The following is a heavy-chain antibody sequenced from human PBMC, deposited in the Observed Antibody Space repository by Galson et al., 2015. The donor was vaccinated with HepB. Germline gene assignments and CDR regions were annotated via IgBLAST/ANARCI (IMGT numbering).Heavy chain of an antibody. Sequence: SLRLSCAASGFTFGDYAMSWFRQAPGKGLEWVGFIRSEAHGGTTEYAASVKGRFTISRDDSKSIAYLQMNSLKTEDTAVYYCTRDHYRTNYYAGSGYYYDYWGQGTLVTVSS. CDR2: IRSEAHGGTT. CDR1: GFTFGDYA. V-gene: IGHV3-49*03. CDR3: TRDHYRTNYYAGSGYYYDY. D-gene: IGHD3-22*01. J-gene: IGHJ4*02.